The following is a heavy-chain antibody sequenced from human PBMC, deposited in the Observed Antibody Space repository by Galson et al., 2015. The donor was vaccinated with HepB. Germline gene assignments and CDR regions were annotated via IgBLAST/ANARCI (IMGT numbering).Heavy chain of an antibody. CDR3: SRGHPLGNAFDI. Sequence: SLRLSCAASGFTFSDAWMNWVRQAPGKGLEWVGLIKTRYNGGTRDYAAPVEGRFTISRDDSKNTLYLQMNSLKTEDTAVYYCSRGHPLGNAFDIWGQGTMVTVSS. D-gene: IGHD3-16*01. CDR2: IKTRYNGGTR. V-gene: IGHV3-15*01. J-gene: IGHJ3*02. CDR1: GFTFSDAW.